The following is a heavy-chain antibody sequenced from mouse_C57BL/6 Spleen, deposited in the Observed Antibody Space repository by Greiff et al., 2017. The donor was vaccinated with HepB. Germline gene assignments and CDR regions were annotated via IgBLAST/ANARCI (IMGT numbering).Heavy chain of an antibody. CDR1: GFSLTSYG. CDR2: IWSDGST. V-gene: IGHV2-6-1*01. J-gene: IGHJ4*01. Sequence: QVQLKQSGPGLVAPSQSLSITCTVSGFSLTSYGVHWVRQPPGKGLEWLVVIWSDGSTTYNSALKSRLSISKDNSKSQVFLKMNSLQTDDTAMYYCARHNDYYGIQDAMDYWGQGTSVTVSS. CDR3: ARHNDYYGIQDAMDY. D-gene: IGHD1-1*01.